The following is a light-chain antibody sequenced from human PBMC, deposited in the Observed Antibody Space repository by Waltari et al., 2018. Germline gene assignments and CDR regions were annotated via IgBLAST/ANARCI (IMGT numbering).Light chain of an antibody. V-gene: IGLV3-1*01. CDR3: QAWDRGTWGV. J-gene: IGLJ3*02. CDR2: QNG. CDR1: ELGIRF. Sequence: SYDLTQPPSVSVSPGQTASITCSGHELGIRFVCWYQQKPGQSPILVIYQNGRRPSGIPGLFSGSNAGNPATLTISGTQAVDEADYYCQAWDRGTWGVFGGGTRLTVL.